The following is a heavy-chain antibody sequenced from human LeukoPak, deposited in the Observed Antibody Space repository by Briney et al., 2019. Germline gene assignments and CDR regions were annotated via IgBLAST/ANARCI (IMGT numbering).Heavy chain of an antibody. CDR3: ARDPRCTSCYYYYYYYMDV. CDR1: GYTFTSYY. D-gene: IGHD2-2*01. CDR2: INPNSGGT. Sequence: ASVKVSCKASGYTFTSYYMHWVRQAPGQGLEWMGWINPNSGGTNYAQKFQGRVTMTRDTSISTAYMELSRLRSDDTAVYYCARDPRCTSCYYYYYYYMDVWGKGTTVTVSS. J-gene: IGHJ6*03. V-gene: IGHV1-2*02.